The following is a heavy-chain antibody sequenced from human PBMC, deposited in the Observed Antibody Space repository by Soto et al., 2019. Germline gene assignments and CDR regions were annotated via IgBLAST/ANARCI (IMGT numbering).Heavy chain of an antibody. CDR2: INHSGST. V-gene: IGHV4-34*01. D-gene: IGHD3-10*01. CDR3: ARVVGSSGDYFDY. CDR1: GGSFSGYY. J-gene: IGHJ4*02. Sequence: QVQLQQWGGGLSKPSETLSLTCAVYGGSFSGYYWSWIRQPPGKGLEWIGEINHSGSTNYNPSLKSRVTVSVDTSMNQFCLKLSSVSVAVTAVYYCARVVGSSGDYFDYWGQGTLVTVSS.